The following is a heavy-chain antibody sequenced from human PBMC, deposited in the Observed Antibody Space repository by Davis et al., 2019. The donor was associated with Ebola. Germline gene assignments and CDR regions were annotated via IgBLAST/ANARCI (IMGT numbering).Heavy chain of an antibody. V-gene: IGHV3-11*06. Sequence: GGSLRLSCAASGFTFSDHYMEWVRQTPGKGLEWVSHISDDSSSTYYADSVKGRFTISRDNAKNSLYLQLNTLRDEDTAVYFCVSAGWDHWGQGTLVTVSS. CDR3: VSAGWDH. CDR2: ISDDSSST. D-gene: IGHD2-15*01. CDR1: GFTFSDHY. J-gene: IGHJ4*02.